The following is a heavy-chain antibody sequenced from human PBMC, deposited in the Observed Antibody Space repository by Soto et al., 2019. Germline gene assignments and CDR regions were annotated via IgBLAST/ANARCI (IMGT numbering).Heavy chain of an antibody. CDR1: GGSISSYY. D-gene: IGHD3-10*01. J-gene: IGHJ4*02. CDR3: ARGRESWHKIYYFDY. V-gene: IGHV4-59*01. Sequence: SETLSLTCTVSGGSISSYYWSWIRQPPGKGLEWIGYIYYSGSTNYNPSLKSRVTISVDTSKDQFSLKLSSVTAADTAVYYCARGRESWHKIYYFDYWGQGTLVTVSS. CDR2: IYYSGST.